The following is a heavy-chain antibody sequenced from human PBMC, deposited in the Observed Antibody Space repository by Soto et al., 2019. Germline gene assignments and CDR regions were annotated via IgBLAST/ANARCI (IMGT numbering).Heavy chain of an antibody. CDR2: ISSSSSYT. D-gene: IGHD6-19*01. Sequence: GGSLRLSCAYSGFTFSDYYKRWIRQPPGKGLEWVSYISSSSSYTNYADSVKGRCTISRDNAKNSLYLQMSRLRAEDTAVYYCVKDGSSGWPYLYDMDVWGQGTTVTVSS. V-gene: IGHV3-11*06. CDR3: VKDGSSGWPYLYDMDV. CDR1: GFTFSDYY. J-gene: IGHJ6*02.